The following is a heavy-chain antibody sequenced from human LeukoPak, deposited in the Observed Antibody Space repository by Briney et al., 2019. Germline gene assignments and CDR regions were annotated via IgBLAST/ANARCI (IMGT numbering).Heavy chain of an antibody. D-gene: IGHD1-14*01. CDR3: ARVSGRNYYYYYMDV. V-gene: IGHV3-21*01. CDR1: GFTFSSYS. Sequence: GGSLRLSCAASGFTFSSYSMNWVRQAPGKGLEWVSSISSSSSYIYYADSVKGRFTISRDNAKNSLYLQMNSLRAEDTAVYYCARVSGRNYYYYYMDVWGKGTTVTVSS. CDR2: ISSSSSYI. J-gene: IGHJ6*03.